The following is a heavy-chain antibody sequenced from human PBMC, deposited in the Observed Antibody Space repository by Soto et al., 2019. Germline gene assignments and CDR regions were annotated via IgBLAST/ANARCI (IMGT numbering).Heavy chain of an antibody. J-gene: IGHJ4*02. D-gene: IGHD6-13*01. CDR3: ARGRAAAGIRATFDY. CDR1: GYTFTSYD. Sequence: QVQLVQSGAEVKKPGASVKVSCKASGYTFTSYDINWVRQATGQGFEWMGWMNPNSGNTGYAQKFQGRVTMTRDTSITTAYMELSSLRSEDTAVYYCARGRAAAGIRATFDYWGQGTLVTVSS. V-gene: IGHV1-8*01. CDR2: MNPNSGNT.